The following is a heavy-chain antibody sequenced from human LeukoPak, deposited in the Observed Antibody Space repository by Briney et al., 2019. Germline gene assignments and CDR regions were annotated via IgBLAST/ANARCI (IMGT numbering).Heavy chain of an antibody. V-gene: IGHV1-46*01. CDR3: ARERTLTSCYDY. CDR2: IHPSDGST. Sequence: ASVKVSCKTSGYTFTSYYLHWVRQAPGQGLEWVGIIHPSDGSTRDAQKFQGRVTVTRDTSTSTLYMELSSLRSEDTAVYYCARERTLTSCYDYWGQGTLVTVSS. J-gene: IGHJ4*02. D-gene: IGHD2-15*01. CDR1: GYTFTSYY.